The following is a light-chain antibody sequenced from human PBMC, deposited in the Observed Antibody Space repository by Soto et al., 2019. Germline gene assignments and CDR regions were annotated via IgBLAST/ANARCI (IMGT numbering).Light chain of an antibody. V-gene: IGLV2-14*03. Sequence: QSALTQPASVSGSPGQSVTISCTGASSDVGGSDYVSWYQQHPGKAPKLILYEVNNRPSGVSNHFSGSKSGNTASLIISGLQADDEAEYHCCSYAGSSTLIFGGGTKVTVL. J-gene: IGLJ2*01. CDR1: SSDVGGSDY. CDR2: EVN. CDR3: CSYAGSSTLI.